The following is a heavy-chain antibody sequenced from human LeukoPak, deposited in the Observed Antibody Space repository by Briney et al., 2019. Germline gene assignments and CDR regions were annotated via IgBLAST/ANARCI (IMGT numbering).Heavy chain of an antibody. CDR1: GGSISSYY. CDR3: ARAHYYDSSGLYGMDV. V-gene: IGHV4-59*12. Sequence: PSETLSLTCTVSGGSISSYYWSWIRQPPGKGLEWIAYISDIGSINYNPSLKSRVTISLDTSKNQFSLKLSSVTAADTAVYYCARAHYYDSSGLYGMDVWGQGTTVTVSS. J-gene: IGHJ6*02. CDR2: ISDIGSI. D-gene: IGHD3-22*01.